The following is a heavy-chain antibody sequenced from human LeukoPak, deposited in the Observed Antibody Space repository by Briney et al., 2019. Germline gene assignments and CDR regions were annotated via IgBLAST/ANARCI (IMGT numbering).Heavy chain of an antibody. CDR2: IYHSGNT. CDR1: GFTISSYY. J-gene: IGHJ4*02. CDR3: ARDSILTGYALDY. Sequence: SGGSLRLSCAASGFTISSYYMAWVRQAPGKGLEWVSVIYHSGNTDYADSVKGRITISRDNSKNTLYLQMNSLRAEDTAVYYCARDSILTGYALDYWGQGTLVTVSS. D-gene: IGHD3-9*01. V-gene: IGHV3-53*01.